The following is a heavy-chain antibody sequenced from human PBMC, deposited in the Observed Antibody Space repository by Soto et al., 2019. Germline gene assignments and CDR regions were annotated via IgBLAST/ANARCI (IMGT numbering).Heavy chain of an antibody. Sequence: ASVKVSCKASGYTFTGFYMHWVRQAPGQGLEWMGWINPNSGDAKYAEKFQGRVTMTGDTSISTAYMELSSLTSDDTAMYYCAKASPVAGGSSTSLPNGYWGQGTLVTVSS. CDR2: INPNSGDA. CDR1: GYTFTGFY. D-gene: IGHD6-19*01. J-gene: IGHJ4*02. V-gene: IGHV1-2*02. CDR3: AKASPVAGGSSTSLPNGY.